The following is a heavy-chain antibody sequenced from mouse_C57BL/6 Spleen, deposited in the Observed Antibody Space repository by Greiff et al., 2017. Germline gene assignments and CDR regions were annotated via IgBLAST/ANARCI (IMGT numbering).Heavy chain of an antibody. Sequence: VQLQQSGAELARPGASVKLSCKASGYTFTSYGISWVKQRTGQGLEWIGEIYPRSGNTYYNEKVKGKATLTADKSSSTVYMELRSLTSEDSAVYFCARYYGSSLYYFDYWGQGTTLTVSS. V-gene: IGHV1-81*01. D-gene: IGHD1-1*01. J-gene: IGHJ2*01. CDR3: ARYYGSSLYYFDY. CDR2: IYPRSGNT. CDR1: GYTFTSYG.